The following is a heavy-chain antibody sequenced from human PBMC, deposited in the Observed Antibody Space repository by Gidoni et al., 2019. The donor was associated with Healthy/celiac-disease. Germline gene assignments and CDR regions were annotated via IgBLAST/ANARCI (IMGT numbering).Heavy chain of an antibody. CDR2: ISYDGSNK. D-gene: IGHD4-17*01. Sequence: QVQLVESGGGVVQPGRSLRLSCAASGFTFSSYGMHWVRQAPGKGLGWVAVISYDGSNKYYADSVKGRFTISRDNSKNTLYLQMNSLRAEDTAVYYCAKDLFGDYASRDYWGQGTLVTVSS. V-gene: IGHV3-30*18. J-gene: IGHJ4*02. CDR3: AKDLFGDYASRDY. CDR1: GFTFSSYG.